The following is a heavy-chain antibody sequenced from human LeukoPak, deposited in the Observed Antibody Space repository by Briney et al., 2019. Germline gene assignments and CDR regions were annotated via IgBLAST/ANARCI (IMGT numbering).Heavy chain of an antibody. D-gene: IGHD3-22*01. J-gene: IGHJ4*02. V-gene: IGHV3-33*01. CDR1: GSTFSSYG. CDR2: IWYDGSNK. Sequence: GGSLRLSCAASGSTFSSYGMHWVRQAPGKGLEWVAVIWYDGSNKYYADSVKGRFTISRDNSKNTLYLQMNSLRAEDTAVYYCARNYYDSSGYYYEDYWGQGTLVTVSS. CDR3: ARNYYDSSGYYYEDY.